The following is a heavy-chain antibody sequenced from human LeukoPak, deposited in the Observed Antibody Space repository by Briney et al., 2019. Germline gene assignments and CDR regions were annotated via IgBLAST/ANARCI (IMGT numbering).Heavy chain of an antibody. V-gene: IGHV4-59*01. CDR1: GGSISNYY. CDR2: IYSDGST. Sequence: SETLSLTCTVSGGSISNYYWSWIRQPPGKGLEWIGYIYSDGSTNYNPSLRSRVTISVDTSKNQFSLMLTSLTAADTAVYYCARGGRSLDYWGQGTLVTVSS. J-gene: IGHJ4*02. CDR3: ARGGRSLDY.